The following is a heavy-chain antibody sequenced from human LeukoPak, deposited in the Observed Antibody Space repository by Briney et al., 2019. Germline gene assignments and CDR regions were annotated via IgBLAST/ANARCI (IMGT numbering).Heavy chain of an antibody. V-gene: IGHV4-59*01. CDR1: GGSISSYY. D-gene: IGHD5-12*01. CDR2: IYYSGST. J-gene: IGHJ1*01. Sequence: SETLSLTCTVSGGSISSYYWSWIRQPPGKGLEWIGYIYYSGSTNYNPPLKSRVTISVDTSKNQFSLKLSSVTAADTAVYYCASRGSGYRYFQHWGQGTLVTVSS. CDR3: ASRGSGYRYFQH.